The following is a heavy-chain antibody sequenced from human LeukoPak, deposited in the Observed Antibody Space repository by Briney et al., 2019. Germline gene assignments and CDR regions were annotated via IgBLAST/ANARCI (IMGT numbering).Heavy chain of an antibody. Sequence: GGSPRLSCAASGFTFSSYGTHWVRQAPGKGLEWVAVISYDGSNKYYADSVKGRFTISRDNSKNTLYLQMNSLRAEDTAVYYCAKERYSGYDGDSWLFDYWGQGTLVTVSS. V-gene: IGHV3-30*18. D-gene: IGHD5-12*01. CDR2: ISYDGSNK. CDR3: AKERYSGYDGDSWLFDY. J-gene: IGHJ4*02. CDR1: GFTFSSYG.